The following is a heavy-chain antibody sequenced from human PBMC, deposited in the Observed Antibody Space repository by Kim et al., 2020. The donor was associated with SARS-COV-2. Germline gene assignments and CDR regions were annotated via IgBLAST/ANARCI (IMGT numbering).Heavy chain of an antibody. Sequence: GGSLRLSCAASGFTFSSYGMHWVRQAPGKGLEWVAVISYDGSNKYYADSVKGRFTISRDNSKNTLYLQMNSLRAEDTAVYYCAYSSSDGVHWFDPWGQGTLVTVSS. CDR2: ISYDGSNK. V-gene: IGHV3-33*05. CDR3: AYSSSDGVHWFDP. D-gene: IGHD6-13*01. J-gene: IGHJ5*02. CDR1: GFTFSSYG.